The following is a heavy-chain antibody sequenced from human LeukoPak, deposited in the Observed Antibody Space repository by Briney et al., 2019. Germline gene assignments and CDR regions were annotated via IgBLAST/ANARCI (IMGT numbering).Heavy chain of an antibody. CDR3: AREISAARGIAVAAPGAFDI. Sequence: RAASVKVSCKASGYTFTSYGISWVRQAPGQGLEWMGWISAYNGNTNYAQKLQGRVTMTTDTSTSTAYMELRSLRSDDTAVYYCAREISAARGIAVAAPGAFDIWGQGTMVTVSS. D-gene: IGHD6-19*01. CDR1: GYTFTSYG. J-gene: IGHJ3*02. CDR2: ISAYNGNT. V-gene: IGHV1-18*01.